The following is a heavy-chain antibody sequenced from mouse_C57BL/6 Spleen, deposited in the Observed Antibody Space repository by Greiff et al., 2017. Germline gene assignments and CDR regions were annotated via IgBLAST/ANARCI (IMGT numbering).Heavy chain of an antibody. CDR2: IDPENGDT. CDR3: TRVGSYWYFDV. D-gene: IGHD2-2*01. CDR1: GFNIKDDY. Sequence: VQLKESGAELVRPGASVKLSCTASGFNIKDDYMHWVKQRPEQGLEWIGWIDPENGDTEYASKFQGKATITADTSSNTAYLQLSSLTSEDSAVYYCTRVGSYWYFDVWGTGTTVTVSS. V-gene: IGHV14-4*01. J-gene: IGHJ1*03.